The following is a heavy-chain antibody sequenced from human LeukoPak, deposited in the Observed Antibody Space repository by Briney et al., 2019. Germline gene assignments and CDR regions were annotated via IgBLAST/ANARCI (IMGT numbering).Heavy chain of an antibody. J-gene: IGHJ4*02. D-gene: IGHD3-10*01. Sequence: GGSLRLSCAASGFTFGNYAMNWVRQAPGKGLEWISGIIGSGGTTYYAESVKGRFTISRDNIKNTLYLQMISPRAEDTAVYYCASSTRGSGFEYWGQGALVTVSS. CDR2: IIGSGGTT. V-gene: IGHV3-23*01. CDR3: ASSTRGSGFEY. CDR1: GFTFGNYA.